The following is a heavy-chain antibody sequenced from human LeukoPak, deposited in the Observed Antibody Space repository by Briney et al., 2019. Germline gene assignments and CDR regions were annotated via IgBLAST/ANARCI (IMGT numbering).Heavy chain of an antibody. CDR2: IYSGGST. J-gene: IGHJ4*02. CDR1: GFNFRSYA. Sequence: GGSLRLSCAASGFNFRSYAMSWVRQAPGKGLEWVSVIYSGGSTYYADSVKGRFTISRDNSKNTLYLQMNSLRAEDTAVYYCARENLRDGYTYWDYWGQGTLVTVSS. CDR3: ARENLRDGYTYWDY. D-gene: IGHD5-24*01. V-gene: IGHV3-53*01.